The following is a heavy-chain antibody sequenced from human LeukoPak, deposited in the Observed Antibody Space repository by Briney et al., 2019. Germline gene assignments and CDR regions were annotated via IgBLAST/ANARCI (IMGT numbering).Heavy chain of an antibody. D-gene: IGHD5-18*01. CDR3: ARDLSGVTGYTYGRGIDY. V-gene: IGHV3-7*01. CDR1: GFTFSSYW. J-gene: IGHJ4*02. CDR2: IKKDGSEK. Sequence: GGSLRLSCAASGFTFSSYWMSWVGQAAGKGLEWVANIKKDGSEKYYVDSVKGRFTISRDNAKTSLYLRMNSLRAEDTAVYYCARDLSGVTGYTYGRGIDYWGQGTLVTVSS.